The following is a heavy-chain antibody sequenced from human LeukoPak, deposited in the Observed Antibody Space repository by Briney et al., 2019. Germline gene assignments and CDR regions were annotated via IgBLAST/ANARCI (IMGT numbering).Heavy chain of an antibody. CDR2: VSSSSSTI. V-gene: IGHV3-48*01. J-gene: IGHJ4*02. CDR1: GFTFSTYS. CDR3: ARDQGGGTSY. D-gene: IGHD1-26*01. Sequence: GGSLRLSCAASGFTFSTYSMNWVRQAPGKGLEWISYVSSSSSTIYYADSVKGRFTISRDNAKNSLSLQMDSLRAEDTAVYYCARDQGGGTSYWGQGTLVTVSS.